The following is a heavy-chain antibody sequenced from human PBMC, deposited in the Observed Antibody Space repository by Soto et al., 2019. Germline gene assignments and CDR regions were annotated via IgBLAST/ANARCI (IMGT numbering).Heavy chain of an antibody. V-gene: IGHV4-30-4*01. Sequence: SETLSLTCTVSGGSISSGDYYWNWIRQPPGKDLEWIGYVYYSGSTYYNPSLKSRVTISVDTSKNQFSLKLSSVTAADTAVYYCARDSYSSSWYAAFDIWAKGQWSPSPQ. CDR1: GGSISSGDYY. J-gene: IGHJ3*02. CDR3: ARDSYSSSWYAAFDI. D-gene: IGHD6-13*01. CDR2: VYYSGST.